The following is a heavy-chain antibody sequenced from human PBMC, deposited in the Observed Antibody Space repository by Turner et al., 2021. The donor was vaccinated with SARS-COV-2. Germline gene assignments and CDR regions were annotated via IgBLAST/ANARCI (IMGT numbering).Heavy chain of an antibody. D-gene: IGHD2-2*01. J-gene: IGHJ5*02. CDR2: ISSSSSYI. CDR1: GFTFSSYS. Sequence: EEQLVESGGGLVKPGGPLRPSWAASGFTFSSYSMNWVRQAPGKGLEWVSSISSSSSYIYYADSVKGRFTISRDNAKNSLYLQMNSLRAEDTAVYYCARDCSIPSCEAWGQGTLVTVSS. CDR3: ARDCSIPSCEA. V-gene: IGHV3-21*01.